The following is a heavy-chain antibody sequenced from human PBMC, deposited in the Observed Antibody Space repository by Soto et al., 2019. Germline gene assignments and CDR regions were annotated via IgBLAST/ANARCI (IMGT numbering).Heavy chain of an antibody. CDR2: ISHSGRN. CDR3: ARGGAAGGAFDV. CDR1: GGSISSGGYS. V-gene: IGHV4-30-2*01. J-gene: IGHJ3*01. D-gene: IGHD6-13*01. Sequence: QLQLQESGSGLVKPSQTLSLTCAVSGGSISSGGYSWSWIRQPPGKGLEWIGYISHSGRNYYNPSLKSRVNILVDRAKNQVFLRLSAVTSADTAVYYCARGGAAGGAFDVWGQGTMVIVSS.